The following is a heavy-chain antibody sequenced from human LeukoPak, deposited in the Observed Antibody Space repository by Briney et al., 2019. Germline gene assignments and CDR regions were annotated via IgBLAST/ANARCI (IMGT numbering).Heavy chain of an antibody. D-gene: IGHD7-27*01. V-gene: IGHV1-2*02. CDR2: INPNSGGS. J-gene: IGHJ3*02. CDR1: GYTFTVYY. Sequence: EASVKVSFKCSGYTFTVYYLHWVRPAPGQGLEWMGWINPNSGGSNYAQKFQGRVTITRDTSISTAYMELSRLRSDDTAVYYCARDGNWGSLRGAFDIWGQGTIVTVSS. CDR3: ARDGNWGSLRGAFDI.